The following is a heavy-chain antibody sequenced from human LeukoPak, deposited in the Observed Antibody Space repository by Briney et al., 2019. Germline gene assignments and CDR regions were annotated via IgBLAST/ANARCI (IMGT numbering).Heavy chain of an antibody. D-gene: IGHD2-2*01. CDR3: ARVISSTSRVVDS. V-gene: IGHV3-48*01. J-gene: IGHJ4*02. Sequence: GGSLRLSCAASGFTFSSYSMNWVRQAPGKGLEWVSYISSSSSTTYYADSVEGRFTISRDNAKNSLYLQMNSLRAEDTAVYYCARVISSTSRVVDSWGQGTLVTVSS. CDR1: GFTFSSYS. CDR2: ISSSSSTT.